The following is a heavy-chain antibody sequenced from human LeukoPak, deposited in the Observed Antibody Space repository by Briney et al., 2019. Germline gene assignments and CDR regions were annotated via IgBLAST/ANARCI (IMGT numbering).Heavy chain of an antibody. J-gene: IGHJ3*02. V-gene: IGHV3-33*01. CDR1: GFTFRNYG. Sequence: PGRSLRLSCAASGFTFRNYGMHWVRQAPGKGLEWVAVISYDGSNKYYGDSVKGRFTVSRDNSKNTLYLLMNSLRAEDTAVYYCAGGSTSGAFDIWGQGTLVTVSS. CDR2: ISYDGSNK. CDR3: AGGSTSGAFDI. D-gene: IGHD2-2*01.